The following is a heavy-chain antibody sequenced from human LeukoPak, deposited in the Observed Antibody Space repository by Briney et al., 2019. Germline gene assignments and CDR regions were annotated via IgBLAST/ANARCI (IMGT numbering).Heavy chain of an antibody. D-gene: IGHD2-2*01. CDR3: ATVAEYQLLWAY. Sequence: ASVKVSCKVSGYTLTELSMHWVRQAPGNGLEWMGGFDPEDGETIYAQKFQGRVTMTEDTSTDTAYMELSSLRSEDTAVYYCATVAEYQLLWAYWGQGTLVTVSS. V-gene: IGHV1-24*01. J-gene: IGHJ4*02. CDR2: FDPEDGET. CDR1: GYTLTELS.